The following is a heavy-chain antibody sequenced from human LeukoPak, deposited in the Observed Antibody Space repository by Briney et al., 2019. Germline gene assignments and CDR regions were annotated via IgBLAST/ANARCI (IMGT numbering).Heavy chain of an antibody. V-gene: IGHV1-69*13. CDR3: ARDETAPGYYYGMDV. J-gene: IGHJ6*02. D-gene: IGHD3-10*01. Sequence: GASVTVPCKASGGTFSSYAISWVRQAPGQGLEWMGGIIPIFGTADYAQKFQGRVTITADESTSTAYMELSSLRSEDTAVYYCARDETAPGYYYGMDVWGQGTTVTLSS. CDR2: IIPIFGTA. CDR1: GGTFSSYA.